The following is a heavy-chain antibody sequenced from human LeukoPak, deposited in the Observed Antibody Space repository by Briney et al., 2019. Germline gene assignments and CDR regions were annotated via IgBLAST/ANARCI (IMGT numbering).Heavy chain of an antibody. CDR1: GFTVSSNY. Sequence: PGGSLRLSCAASGFTVSSNYMSWVRQAPGKGLEWVSVIYSGGSTYYADSVKGRFTISRDNSKNTLYLQMNSLRAEDTAVYYCARDYGYVWGTAGAFDIWGQGTMVTVSS. CDR3: ARDYGYVWGTAGAFDI. V-gene: IGHV3-66*01. J-gene: IGHJ3*02. D-gene: IGHD3-16*01. CDR2: IYSGGST.